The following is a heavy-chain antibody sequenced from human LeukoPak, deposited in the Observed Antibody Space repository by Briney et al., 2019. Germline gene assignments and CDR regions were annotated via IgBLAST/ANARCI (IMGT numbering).Heavy chain of an antibody. D-gene: IGHD2-21*01. V-gene: IGHV3-7*05. CDR1: GFTFSIYS. CDR3: AREGHSGDYFDY. CDR2: IKRDGGEK. J-gene: IGHJ4*02. Sequence: GGSLRLSCAASGFTFSIYSMNWVRQAPGKGLEWVANIKRDGGEKYYADSVKGRFTISRDNAKKSLYLQMNSLRAEDTAVYYCAREGHSGDYFDYWGQGTLVTVSS.